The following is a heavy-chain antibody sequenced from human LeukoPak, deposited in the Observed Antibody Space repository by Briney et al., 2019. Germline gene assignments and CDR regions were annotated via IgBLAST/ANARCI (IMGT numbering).Heavy chain of an antibody. CDR1: GGSISSHY. Sequence: SETLSLTCTVSGGSISSHYWSWIRQPPGKGLEWIGYIYYSGSTNYNPSLKSRVTISVDTSKNQFSLKLSSVTAADTAVYYCARQGAAASFDYWGQGALVTVSS. J-gene: IGHJ4*02. V-gene: IGHV4-59*11. CDR2: IYYSGST. CDR3: ARQGAAASFDY. D-gene: IGHD6-13*01.